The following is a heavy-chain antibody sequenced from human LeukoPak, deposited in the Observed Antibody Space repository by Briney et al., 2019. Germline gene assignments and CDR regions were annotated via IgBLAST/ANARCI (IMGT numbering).Heavy chain of an antibody. J-gene: IGHJ4*02. V-gene: IGHV1-2*02. CDR3: ARGETVVTARFDY. Sequence: ASVKVSCKTSGYSFTAFYIHWVRQAPGEGLEWMGWIHPRRGDTNYAQKFQGRVTMTRDTSISTAYLDLSSLRSDDTAVYYCARGETVVTARFDYWGQGSLVTVSS. CDR1: GYSFTAFY. CDR2: IHPRRGDT. D-gene: IGHD4-23*01.